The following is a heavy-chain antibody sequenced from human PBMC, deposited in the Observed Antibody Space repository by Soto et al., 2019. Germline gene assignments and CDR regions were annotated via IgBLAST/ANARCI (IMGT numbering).Heavy chain of an antibody. Sequence: GGSLRLSWEVSGFTFSNAWMNGVRQAPGKGLGWVGRIKRKADGGATEHAAPVKGRFTISRDDSKNTVYLQMNSLQTEDTAVYYCARDSLVPVLRFSRNYYGMDVWGQGTTVTLSS. V-gene: IGHV3-15*01. D-gene: IGHD3-3*01. CDR1: GFTFSNAW. CDR2: IKRKADGGAT. CDR3: ARDSLVPVLRFSRNYYGMDV. J-gene: IGHJ6*02.